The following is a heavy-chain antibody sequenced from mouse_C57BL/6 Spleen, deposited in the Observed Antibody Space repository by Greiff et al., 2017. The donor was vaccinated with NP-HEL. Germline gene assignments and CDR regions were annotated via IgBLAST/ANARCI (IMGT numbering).Heavy chain of an antibody. CDR3: AREDSPRFDY. CDR2: IDPSDSET. J-gene: IGHJ2*01. V-gene: IGHV1-52*01. Sequence: QVQLQQSGAELVRPGSSVKLSCKASGYTFTSYWMHWVKQRPIQGLEWIGNIDPSDSETHYNQKFKDKATLTVDKSSSTAYMQLSSLTSEDSAVYYCAREDSPRFDYWGQGTTLTVSS. CDR1: GYTFTSYW.